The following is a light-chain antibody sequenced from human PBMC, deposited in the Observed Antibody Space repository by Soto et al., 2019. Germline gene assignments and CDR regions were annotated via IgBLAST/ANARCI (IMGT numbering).Light chain of an antibody. CDR2: NNN. J-gene: IGLJ1*01. Sequence: QSVLTPPPSVSGAPGQRVPISCTGSSPNIGAGYDVHWYQRLPGTAPKVLIYNNNNRPSGVPDRFSGSKSGTSASLAITGLQAEDEADYYCQSYDSSLSGSYVFGTGTKLTVL. V-gene: IGLV1-40*01. CDR3: QSYDSSLSGSYV. CDR1: SPNIGAGYD.